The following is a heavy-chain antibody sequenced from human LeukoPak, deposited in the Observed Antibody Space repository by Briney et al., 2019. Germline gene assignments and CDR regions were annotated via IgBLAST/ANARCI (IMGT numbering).Heavy chain of an antibody. V-gene: IGHV4-61*01. D-gene: IGHD6-13*01. CDR2: IYYSGST. Sequence: SQTLSLTCTVSGGSISTMTYYWSWIRQPPGKGLEWIGYIYYSGSTNYNPSLKSRVTISVETSKNEFSLKLRSVTAADTAVYYCARVTGYRIEDYFDYWGQGTLVTVSS. CDR3: ARVTGYRIEDYFDY. J-gene: IGHJ4*02. CDR1: GGSISTMTYY.